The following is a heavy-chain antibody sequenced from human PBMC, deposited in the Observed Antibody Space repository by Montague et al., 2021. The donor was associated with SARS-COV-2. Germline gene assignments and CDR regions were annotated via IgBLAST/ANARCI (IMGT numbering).Heavy chain of an antibody. CDR3: ARGIGYPQFDC. V-gene: IGHV1-2*02. J-gene: IGHJ4*02. CDR2: INPNSGDT. Sequence: SVKVSCKASGYTFTGYYMHWVRQAPGQGLEWMGWINPNSGDTNYAQKFQGRVTMTRDTSISTAYMDLSRLRSDDTAVYHCARGIGYPQFDCWGQGTLVTVSS. CDR1: GYTFTGYY. D-gene: IGHD5-18*01.